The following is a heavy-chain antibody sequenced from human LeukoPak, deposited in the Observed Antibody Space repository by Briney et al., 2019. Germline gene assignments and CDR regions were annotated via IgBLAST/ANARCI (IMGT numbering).Heavy chain of an antibody. CDR2: IYSGGST. CDR3: ARDVGGYSYGPGYNWFDP. V-gene: IGHV3-53*01. J-gene: IGHJ5*02. D-gene: IGHD5-18*01. CDR1: GFTVSSNY. Sequence: GGSLRLSCAASGFTVSSNYMSWVRQAPGKGLEWVSVIYSGGSTYYADSVKGRFTISRDNAKNSLYLQMNSLRAEDTAVHYCARDVGGYSYGPGYNWFDPWGQGTLVTVSS.